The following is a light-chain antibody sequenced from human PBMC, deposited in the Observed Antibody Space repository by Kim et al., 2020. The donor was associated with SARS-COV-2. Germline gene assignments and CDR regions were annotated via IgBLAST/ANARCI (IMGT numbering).Light chain of an antibody. CDR3: QQHNRSPITYS. V-gene: IGKV3-20*01. J-gene: IGKJ2*01. Sequence: EILLTQSPGTLSLSPGERATLSCRASQSVSTYYLACYQQKPGQPPSLLIHAASRRAPRMPDSISGRGSGTDFPHTISRLETEDFAGYYCQQHNRSPITYSLGKGTKRDI. CDR1: QSVSTYY. CDR2: AAS.